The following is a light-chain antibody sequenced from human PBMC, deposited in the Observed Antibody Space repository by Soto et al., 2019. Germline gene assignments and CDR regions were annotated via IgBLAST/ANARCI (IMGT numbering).Light chain of an antibody. Sequence: DIQMTQSPSTLSASVGDRVTITCRASQSISSWLAWYQQKPGKAPKLLIYDASSLESGGPSRFSGSGSATEFTLTISSLQPDDFATYYCQQYNNYWTFGQGTKVDIK. CDR2: DAS. CDR1: QSISSW. J-gene: IGKJ1*01. V-gene: IGKV1-5*01. CDR3: QQYNNYWT.